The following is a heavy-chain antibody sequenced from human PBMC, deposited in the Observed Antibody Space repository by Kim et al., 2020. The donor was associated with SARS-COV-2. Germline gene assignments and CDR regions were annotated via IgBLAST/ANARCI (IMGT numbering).Heavy chain of an antibody. V-gene: IGHV3-23*01. CDR3: AKARKSSIVVVITNNYYAFDI. CDR1: GFTFSSYA. J-gene: IGHJ3*02. Sequence: GGSLRLSCAASGFTFSSYAMSWVRQAPGKGLEWVSAISGSGGSTYYADSVKGRFTISRDNSKNTLYLQMNSLRAEDMAVYYCAKARKSSIVVVITNNYYAFDIWGQGTMVTVSS. D-gene: IGHD3-22*01. CDR2: ISGSGGST.